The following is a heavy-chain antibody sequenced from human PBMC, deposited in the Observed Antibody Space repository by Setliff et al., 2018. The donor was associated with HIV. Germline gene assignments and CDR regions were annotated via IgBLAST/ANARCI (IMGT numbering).Heavy chain of an antibody. V-gene: IGHV1-3*01. D-gene: IGHD3-22*01. CDR1: GYTFTSYA. CDR3: ARGDAIVIGSVYDMDV. CDR2: IIPGNGNT. J-gene: IGHJ6*02. Sequence: ASVKVSCKASGYTFTSYAMNWVRQAPGQGLEWLGWIIPGNGNTKYSQKFQGRVTITRDTSASTAYMALSSLRSEDTAVYYCARGDAIVIGSVYDMDVWGQGTPVTVSS.